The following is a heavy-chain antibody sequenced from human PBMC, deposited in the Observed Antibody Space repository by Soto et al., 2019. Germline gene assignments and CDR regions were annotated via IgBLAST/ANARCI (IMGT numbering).Heavy chain of an antibody. CDR2: IHPTDGST. CDR3: VRDRFGSGTFDY. CDR1: GYNFASNH. Sequence: QVQLVQSGAEVKEPGASVKVSCKASGYNFASNHMHWVRQLPGQGLEWMGIIHPTDGSTSYAQRFRGRITLTRDAPTNTDYMELRGLTSEDTAVYYCVRDRFGSGTFDYGGQGTLLTVAS. J-gene: IGHJ4*02. D-gene: IGHD6-25*01. V-gene: IGHV1-46*01.